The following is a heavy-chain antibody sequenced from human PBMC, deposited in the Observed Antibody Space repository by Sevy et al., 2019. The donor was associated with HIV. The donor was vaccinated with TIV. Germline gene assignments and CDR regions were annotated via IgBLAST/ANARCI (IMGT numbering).Heavy chain of an antibody. CDR1: GGSISSSSYY. V-gene: IGHV4-39*01. D-gene: IGHD3-10*01. Sequence: SETLSLTCTVSGGSISSSSYYWGWIRQPPGMGLEWIGTIYYSGSTYYNPSLKSRVTISVDTSKNQFSLKLSSVTAADTAVYYCASPYYYGSGRNYGMDVWGQGTTVTVSS. CDR3: ASPYYYGSGRNYGMDV. J-gene: IGHJ6*02. CDR2: IYYSGST.